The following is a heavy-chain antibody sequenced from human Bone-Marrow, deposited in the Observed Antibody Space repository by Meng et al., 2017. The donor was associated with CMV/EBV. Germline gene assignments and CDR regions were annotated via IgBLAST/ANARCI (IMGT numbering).Heavy chain of an antibody. CDR1: GGTFSSYA. V-gene: IGHV1-69*10. Sequence: SVKVSCKASGGTFSSYAISWVRQAPGQGLEWMGGIIPILGIANYAQKFQGRVTITADKSTSTAYMELSSLRSEDTAVYYCARGRRRGYSYGHYYYGMDVWGQGTTVTVSS. J-gene: IGHJ6*02. CDR2: IIPILGIA. CDR3: ARGRRRGYSYGHYYYGMDV. D-gene: IGHD5-18*01.